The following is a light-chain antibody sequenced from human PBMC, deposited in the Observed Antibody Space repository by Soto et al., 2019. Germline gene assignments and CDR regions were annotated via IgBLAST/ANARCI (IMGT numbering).Light chain of an antibody. J-gene: IGKJ1*01. Sequence: EIVLTQSPGTLSLSPGERATLSCRASQSVSSSYLAWYQHKPGQAPRLLIYGASSRATGIPDRFSGSGTGKDFTLTISRLEPEDFAVYYCQQYGASPRTFGQGTKV. CDR1: QSVSSSY. CDR3: QQYGASPRT. CDR2: GAS. V-gene: IGKV3-20*01.